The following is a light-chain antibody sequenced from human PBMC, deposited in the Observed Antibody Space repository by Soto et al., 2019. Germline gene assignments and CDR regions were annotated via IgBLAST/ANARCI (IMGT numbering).Light chain of an antibody. V-gene: IGLV1-47*01. CDR2: RTN. J-gene: IGLJ2*01. CDR1: SSNIGSNY. CDR3: AAWDDSLSGVV. Sequence: QCVLTQAPSVSGTPGQRVTISCSGSSSNIGSNYVYWYQQLPGTAPKLLIYRTNQRPSGVPDRFSGSKSGTSASLAISGLRSEDEADYYCAAWDDSLSGVVFGGGTKLTVL.